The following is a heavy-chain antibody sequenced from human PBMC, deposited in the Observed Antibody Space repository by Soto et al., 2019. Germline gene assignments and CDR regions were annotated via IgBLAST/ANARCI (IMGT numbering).Heavy chain of an antibody. D-gene: IGHD2-15*01. CDR3: ATQLGKYCSGGSCYDVPSSGMDV. V-gene: IGHV3-11*06. CDR1: GFTFSDYY. Sequence: GSLRLSCTASGFTFSDYYMSWIRRAPGKGLEWVSYISSSSSYTNYADSVKGRFTISRDNAKNSLYLQMNSLRAEDTAVYYCATQLGKYCSGGSCYDVPSSGMDVWGQGTTLTV. CDR2: ISSSSSYT. J-gene: IGHJ6*02.